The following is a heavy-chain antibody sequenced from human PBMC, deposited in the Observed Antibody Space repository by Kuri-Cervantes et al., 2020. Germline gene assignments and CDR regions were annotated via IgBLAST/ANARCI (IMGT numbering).Heavy chain of an antibody. Sequence: GESLKISCAASGFTFSSYAMHWVRQAPGKGLEWVAVFTYEGSDRYYADSVKGRFIISRDNSKNTLDLQMNSLRAEDTAVYYCAREVDAFDLWGQGTMVTVSS. CDR1: GFTFSSYA. CDR3: AREVDAFDL. CDR2: FTYEGSDR. J-gene: IGHJ3*01. V-gene: IGHV3-30*01.